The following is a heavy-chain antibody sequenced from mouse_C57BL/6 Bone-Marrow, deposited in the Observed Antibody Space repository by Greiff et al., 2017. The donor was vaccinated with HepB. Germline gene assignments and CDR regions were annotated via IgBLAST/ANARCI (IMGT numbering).Heavy chain of an antibody. CDR2: IDPENGDT. Sequence: VQLQQSGAELVRPGASVKLSCTASGFNIKDDYMHWVKQRPEQGLEWIGWIDPENGDTEYATKFQGKATITADTSSNTAYLQLSSLTSEDTAVYYCTTSPGYYGSIHYFDYWGQGTTLTVSS. CDR1: GFNIKDDY. D-gene: IGHD1-1*01. J-gene: IGHJ2*01. CDR3: TTSPGYYGSIHYFDY. V-gene: IGHV14-4*01.